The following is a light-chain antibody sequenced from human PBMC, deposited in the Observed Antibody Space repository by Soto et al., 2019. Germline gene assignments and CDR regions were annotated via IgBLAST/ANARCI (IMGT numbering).Light chain of an antibody. CDR1: SSDIGIYNF. V-gene: IGLV2-14*03. CDR2: DVT. CDR3: TSYTTTNTLV. J-gene: IGLJ2*01. Sequence: QSALTQPASVSASPGQSITISCTGTSSDIGIYNFVSWYQQHPGKAPKLLVYDVTNRPSGVSNRFSGSKSGSTASLTISGLQAEDEADYYCTSYTTTNTLVFGGGTKVTVL.